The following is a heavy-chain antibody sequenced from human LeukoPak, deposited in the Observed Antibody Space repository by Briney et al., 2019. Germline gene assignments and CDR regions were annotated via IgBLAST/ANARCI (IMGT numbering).Heavy chain of an antibody. CDR2: INPNSGGT. V-gene: IGHV1-2*02. J-gene: IGHJ3*02. CDR1: GYTFTSYG. D-gene: IGHD4-23*01. CDR3: ASPRNPINYGGNSGDAFDI. Sequence: GASVKVSCKASGYTFTSYGISWVRQAPGQGLEWMGWINPNSGGTNYAQKFQGRVTMTRDTSISTAYMELSRLRSDDTAVYYCASPRNPINYGGNSGDAFDIWGQGTMVTVSS.